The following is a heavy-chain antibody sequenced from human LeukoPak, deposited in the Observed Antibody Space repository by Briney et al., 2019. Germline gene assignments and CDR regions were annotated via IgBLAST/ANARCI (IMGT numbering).Heavy chain of an antibody. CDR1: GFTFSSYA. Sequence: GGSLRLSCAASGFTFSSYAMSWVRQAPGKGLEWVSAISGSGGSTYYADSVKGRFTISRDNSKNTLYLQMNSLRAEDTAVYYCAKDSEDSSGYYLDYWGQGTLVTVSS. CDR2: ISGSGGST. CDR3: AKDSEDSSGYYLDY. V-gene: IGHV3-23*01. D-gene: IGHD3-22*01. J-gene: IGHJ4*02.